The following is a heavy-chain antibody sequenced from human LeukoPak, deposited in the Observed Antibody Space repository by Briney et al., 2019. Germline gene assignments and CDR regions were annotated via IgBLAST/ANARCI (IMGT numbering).Heavy chain of an antibody. CDR3: ARQIIKYYYYYMDV. CDR2: IYYSGST. D-gene: IGHD3-10*01. J-gene: IGHJ6*03. V-gene: IGHV4-38-2*02. Sequence: SETLSLTCTVSGYSISSGYYWGWIRQPPGKGLEWIGSIYYSGSTYYNPSLKSRVTISVDTSKNQFSLKLSSVTAADTAVYYCARQIIKYYYYYMDVWGKGTTATISS. CDR1: GYSISSGYY.